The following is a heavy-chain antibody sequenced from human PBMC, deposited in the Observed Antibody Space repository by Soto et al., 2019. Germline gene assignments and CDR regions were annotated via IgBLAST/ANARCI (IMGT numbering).Heavy chain of an antibody. CDR1: GGSISSYY. D-gene: IGHD3-16*01. V-gene: IGHV4-59*08. CDR3: ARRWGDYFDY. CDR2: IYYSGST. J-gene: IGHJ4*02. Sequence: SETLFLTCTVSGGSISSYYWSWIRQPPGKGLEWIGYIYYSGSTNYNPSLKSRVTISVDTSKNQFSLKLSLKLSSVTAADTAVYYCARRWGDYFDYWGQGTLVTVSS.